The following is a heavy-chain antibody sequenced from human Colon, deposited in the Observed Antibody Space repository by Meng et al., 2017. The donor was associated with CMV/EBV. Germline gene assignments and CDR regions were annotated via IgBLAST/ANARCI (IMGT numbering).Heavy chain of an antibody. J-gene: IGHJ5*02. CDR3: ARQIWSGSLYNWFDP. CDR1: GVPISGYP. Sequence: GVPISGYPWRWIRQPQAKSLEWIGNINHTGITKYNPSLKSRLTISVDTSENQFSLRLSSVTAADTAVYYCARQIWSGSLYNWFDPWGQGTLVTVSS. CDR2: INHTGIT. D-gene: IGHD3-3*01. V-gene: IGHV4-34*01.